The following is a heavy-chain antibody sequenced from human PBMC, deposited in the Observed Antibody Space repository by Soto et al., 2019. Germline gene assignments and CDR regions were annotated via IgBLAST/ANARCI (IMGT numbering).Heavy chain of an antibody. J-gene: IGHJ6*02. CDR1: GFTFSNYA. V-gene: IGHV3-23*01. CDR2: FSGSGGST. Sequence: EVQLLESGGGLVQPGGSLRLSCAAAGFTFSNYALTWVRQSPGKGLEWVSTFSGSGGSTYYTVSGRGRFTISRHNSKNSLFLQMNSLRVEDTAIYYCARDWTGDTCPCLDVWGQGTTVSVSS. CDR3: ARDWTGDTCPCLDV. D-gene: IGHD3-3*01.